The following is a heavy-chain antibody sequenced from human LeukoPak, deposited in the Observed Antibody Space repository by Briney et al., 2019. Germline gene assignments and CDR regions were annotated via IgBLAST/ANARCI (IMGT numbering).Heavy chain of an antibody. V-gene: IGHV3-30-3*01. Sequence: GGSLRLSCAASGFTFSSYAMHWVRQAPGKGLEWVAVISYDGSNKYYADSVKGRFTISRDNAKKSLYLQMNSLRVEDTAVYYCASRSIGGSGKRNYYMDVWGKGTTVTVSS. J-gene: IGHJ6*03. CDR1: GFTFSSYA. CDR2: ISYDGSNK. D-gene: IGHD3-10*01. CDR3: ASRSIGGSGKRNYYMDV.